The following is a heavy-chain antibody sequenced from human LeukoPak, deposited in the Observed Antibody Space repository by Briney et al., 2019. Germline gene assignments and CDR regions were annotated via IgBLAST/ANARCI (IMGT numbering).Heavy chain of an antibody. Sequence: PGGSLRLSCAASGFTFSNYAMSWVRQAPGKGLEWVSSISGSGGSTFYASSVKDRFTISRDNSKNTLYLQMNSLRAGDTAVYYCAKDTRVVVVAATTPGFDFWGQGTLSPSPQ. J-gene: IGHJ4*02. V-gene: IGHV3-23*01. CDR2: ISGSGGST. CDR3: AKDTRVVVVAATTPGFDF. CDR1: GFTFSNYA. D-gene: IGHD2-15*01.